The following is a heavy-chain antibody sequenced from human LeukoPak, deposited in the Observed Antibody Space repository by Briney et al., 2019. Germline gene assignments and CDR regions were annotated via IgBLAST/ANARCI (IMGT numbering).Heavy chain of an antibody. Sequence: ASVKVSCKVSGYTLTELSMHWVRQAPGKGLEWMGGFDPEDGETIYAQKFQGRVTMIEDTSTDTAYMELSSLRSEDTAVYYCATLKEYSSGWFDYYFDYWGQGTLVTVSS. V-gene: IGHV1-24*01. CDR3: ATLKEYSSGWFDYYFDY. D-gene: IGHD6-19*01. CDR2: FDPEDGET. CDR1: GYTLTELS. J-gene: IGHJ4*02.